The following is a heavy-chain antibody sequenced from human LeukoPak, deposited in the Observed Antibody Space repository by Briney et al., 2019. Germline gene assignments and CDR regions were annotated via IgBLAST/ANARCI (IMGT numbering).Heavy chain of an antibody. CDR1: GGTFSSYA. V-gene: IGHV1-69*04. CDR3: ARDRSLIVVVPAAAPGWFDP. D-gene: IGHD2-2*01. J-gene: IGHJ5*02. CDR2: IIPIFGIA. Sequence: ASVKVSCKASGGTFSSYAISWVRQAPGQGLERMGRIIPIFGIANYAQKFQGRVTITADKSTSTAYMELSSLRSGDTAVYYCARDRSLIVVVPAAAPGWFDPWGQGTLVTVSS.